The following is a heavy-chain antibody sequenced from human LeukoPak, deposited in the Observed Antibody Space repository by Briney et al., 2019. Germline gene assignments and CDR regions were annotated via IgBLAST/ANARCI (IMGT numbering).Heavy chain of an antibody. V-gene: IGHV4-31*03. Sequence: PSETLSLTCTVSGGSISSGGYYWSWIRQHPGKGLEWIGYIYYSGSTYYNPSLKSRVTISVDTSKNQFSLKLSSVTAADTAVYYCAREILGYSGYDSRAFDIWGQGTMVTVSS. CDR1: GGSISSGGYY. CDR2: IYYSGST. CDR3: AREILGYSGYDSRAFDI. D-gene: IGHD5-12*01. J-gene: IGHJ3*02.